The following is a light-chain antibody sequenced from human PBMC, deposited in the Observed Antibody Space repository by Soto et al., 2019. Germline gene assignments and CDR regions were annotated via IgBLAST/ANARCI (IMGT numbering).Light chain of an antibody. CDR3: QQYGSSPIT. CDR1: QSVSSNY. CDR2: GAS. Sequence: EIVLTQSPGTLSLSPGERATLSCRASQSVSSNYLAWYQQKPGQAPRLLIHGASSRATGIPDRISGSGSGTDFTLTISRLEPEDFAAYYCQQYGSSPITFGQGTRLEIK. J-gene: IGKJ5*01. V-gene: IGKV3-20*01.